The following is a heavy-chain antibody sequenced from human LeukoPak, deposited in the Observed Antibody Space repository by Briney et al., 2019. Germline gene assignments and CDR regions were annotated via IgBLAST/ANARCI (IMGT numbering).Heavy chain of an antibody. CDR2: ISSSGSTI. Sequence: QPGGSLRLSCAASGFTFSSYEMNWVRQAPGKGLEWVSYISSSGSTIFYADSVRGRFTISRDNAKNSLYLQMNSLRAEDTAVYYCAKDSDFIVGATTNWGQGTLVTVSS. V-gene: IGHV3-48*03. CDR3: AKDSDFIVGATTN. CDR1: GFTFSSYE. J-gene: IGHJ4*02. D-gene: IGHD1-26*01.